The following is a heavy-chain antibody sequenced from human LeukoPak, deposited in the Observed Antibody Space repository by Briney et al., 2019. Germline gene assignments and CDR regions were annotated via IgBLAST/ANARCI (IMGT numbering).Heavy chain of an antibody. V-gene: IGHV3-NL1*01. J-gene: IGHJ4*02. CDR2: IYSGGST. CDR3: AKDYIVVVPAAIGGTFDY. CDR1: GFTFSSYS. Sequence: GGSLRLSCAASGFTFSSYSMNWVRQAPGKGLEWVSVIYSGGSTYYADSVKGRFTISRDNSKNTLYLQMNSLRAEDTAVYYCAKDYIVVVPAAIGGTFDYWGQGTLVTVSS. D-gene: IGHD2-2*02.